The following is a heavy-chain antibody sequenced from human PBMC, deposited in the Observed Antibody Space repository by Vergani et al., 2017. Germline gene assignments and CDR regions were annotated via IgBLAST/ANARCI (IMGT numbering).Heavy chain of an antibody. J-gene: IGHJ4*02. D-gene: IGHD5-24*01. CDR3: AKSGWLQHFGAHYFDS. V-gene: IGHV3-23*01. Sequence: EVQLLESGGRLVQPGGSLRPSCVASGFAFSPYAMSWVRQAPGKGLGWVSGLTASGSGISYADSVRGRFTISRDNSKNTLFLQMDSLRAEDTAVYYCAKSGWLQHFGAHYFDSWGQGILVTVSS. CDR1: GFAFSPYA. CDR2: LTASGSGI.